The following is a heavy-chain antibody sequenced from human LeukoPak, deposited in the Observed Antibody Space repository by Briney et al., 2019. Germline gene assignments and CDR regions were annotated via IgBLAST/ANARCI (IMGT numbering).Heavy chain of an antibody. CDR2: INHSGST. CDR1: GGSFSGYY. CDR3: ARDYYYGMDV. J-gene: IGHJ6*02. Sequence: SETLSLTCAVYGGSFSGYYWSWIRQPPGKGLEWIGEINHSGSTNYNPSLKSRVTISVDTSKNQFSPKLSSVTAADTAVYYCARDYYYGMDVWGQGTTVTVSS. V-gene: IGHV4-34*01.